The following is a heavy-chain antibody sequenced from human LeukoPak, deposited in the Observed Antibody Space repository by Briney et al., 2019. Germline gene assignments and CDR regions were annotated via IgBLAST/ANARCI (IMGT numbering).Heavy chain of an antibody. CDR1: GGSISSSSYY. CDR3: ARDSYHYGSAAYYMDV. V-gene: IGHV4-39*07. Sequence: SETLSLTCTVSGGSISSSSYYWGWIRQPPGKGLEWIGSIYYSGSTYYNPSLKSRVTMSVDTSKNQFSLKLSSVTAADTAVYYCARDSYHYGSAAYYMDVWGKGTTVTISS. D-gene: IGHD3-10*01. J-gene: IGHJ6*03. CDR2: IYYSGST.